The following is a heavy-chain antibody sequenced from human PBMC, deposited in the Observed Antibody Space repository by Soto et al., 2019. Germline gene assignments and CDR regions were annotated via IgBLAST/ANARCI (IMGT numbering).Heavy chain of an antibody. D-gene: IGHD2-2*01. J-gene: IGHJ4*01. CDR1: RVRVSDYY. Sequence: SMRLACAACRVRVSDYYMNGILQTPGKGLEWISDISSSGSTIYYADSVRGRFTISRDNAKNSLHLQLNSLRAEDTAVYYCARDLRYCSRTSCQPHHAILKGYFFDYWGHGTLVTVYS. CDR2: ISSSGSTI. CDR3: ARDLRYCSRTSCQPHHAILKGYFFDY. V-gene: IGHV3-11*01.